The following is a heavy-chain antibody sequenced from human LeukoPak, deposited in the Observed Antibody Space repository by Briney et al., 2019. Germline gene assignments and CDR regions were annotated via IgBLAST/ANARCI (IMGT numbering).Heavy chain of an antibody. D-gene: IGHD7-27*01. CDR3: ARPLGSGMDV. Sequence: SVKVSCKVSGGTFSSYAISWVRQAPGQGLEWMGRIIPILGIANYAQKFQGRVTITADKSTSTAYMELSSLRSEDTAVYYCARPLGSGMDVWGQGTTVTVSS. J-gene: IGHJ6*02. CDR1: GGTFSSYA. CDR2: IIPILGIA. V-gene: IGHV1-69*04.